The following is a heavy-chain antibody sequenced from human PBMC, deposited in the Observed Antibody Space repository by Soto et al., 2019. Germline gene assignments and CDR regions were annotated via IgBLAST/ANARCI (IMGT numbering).Heavy chain of an antibody. CDR2: ISSNGGST. D-gene: IGHD2-15*01. Sequence: GGSLRLSCSASGFTFSSYAMHWVRQAPGKGLEYVSAISSNGGSTYYADSVKGRFTISRDNSKNTLYLQMSSLRAEDTAVYYCVKDGYCSGGSCYFDYWGQGTLVTSPQ. CDR1: GFTFSSYA. J-gene: IGHJ4*02. CDR3: VKDGYCSGGSCYFDY. V-gene: IGHV3-64D*08.